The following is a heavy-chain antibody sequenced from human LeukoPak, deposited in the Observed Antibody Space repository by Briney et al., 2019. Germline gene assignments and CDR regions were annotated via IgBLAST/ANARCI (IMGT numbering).Heavy chain of an antibody. Sequence: GGSLRLSCAASAFTFSFYEMSWVRQAPGKGLEWVSSISGSSSYTYYADSVKGRFTVSRDNAKNSLYLQMNSLRAEDTAVYYCARETNVDYWGQGTLVTVSS. CDR2: ISGSSSYT. J-gene: IGHJ4*02. V-gene: IGHV3-21*01. D-gene: IGHD1-14*01. CDR1: AFTFSFYE. CDR3: ARETNVDY.